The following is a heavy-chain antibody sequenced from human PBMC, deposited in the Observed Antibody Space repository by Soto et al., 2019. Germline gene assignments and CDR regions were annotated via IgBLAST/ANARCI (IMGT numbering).Heavy chain of an antibody. CDR3: ARDGIAASGFFDY. Sequence: PGGSRKLSCAASGFTFSYYYMTWIRQPPGKGLECVSYISRDGNTIHYADSVKGRFTISRDNAKKSLYLQMNSLRAEDTAVYYCARDGIAASGFFDYWGQGTLVTVSS. CDR2: ISRDGNTI. J-gene: IGHJ4*02. V-gene: IGHV3-11*01. CDR1: GFTFSYYY. D-gene: IGHD6-13*01.